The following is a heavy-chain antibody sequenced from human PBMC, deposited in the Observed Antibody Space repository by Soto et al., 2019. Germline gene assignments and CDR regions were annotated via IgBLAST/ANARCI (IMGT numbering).Heavy chain of an antibody. CDR3: ETPLGTLGAVAGRGMDV. CDR2: FDPEDGET. D-gene: IGHD6-19*01. Sequence: ASVKVSCKVSGYTLTELSMQWVRQAPGKGLEWMGGFDPEDGETIYAQKFQGRVTMTEDTSTDTAYMEQSSLRSEDTAVYYCETPLGTLGAVAGRGMDVWGKGTTVTFSS. V-gene: IGHV1-24*01. J-gene: IGHJ6*04. CDR1: GYTLTELS.